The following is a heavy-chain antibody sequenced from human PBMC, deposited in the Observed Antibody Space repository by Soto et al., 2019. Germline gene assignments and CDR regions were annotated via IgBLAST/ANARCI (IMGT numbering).Heavy chain of an antibody. CDR1: GYTFNTYD. J-gene: IGHJ4*02. Sequence: QVQLVQSGAEVKKPGASVKVSCKASGYTFNTYDMSWVRQAPGQGLEWMGWISAYNGNTDYAEKFQGRVTMTTDTSTSTAYMEMRSLRSDDTAVYYCARDTEVGDKYRKLVYWGQGTLVTVSS. D-gene: IGHD5-18*01. CDR2: ISAYNGNT. V-gene: IGHV1-18*01. CDR3: ARDTEVGDKYRKLVY.